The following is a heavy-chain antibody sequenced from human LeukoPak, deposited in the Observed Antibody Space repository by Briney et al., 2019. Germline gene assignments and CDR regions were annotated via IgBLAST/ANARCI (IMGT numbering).Heavy chain of an antibody. V-gene: IGHV3-74*01. Sequence: GGSRRLSCAASGFTFSSYWIHWVRQAPGKGLVWVSQINGDGSSAGYADSVKGRFTISRDNAKNTLYLQMNSLRAEDTAVYYCARGGVTAGTDYWGQGTLVTVSS. CDR2: INGDGSSA. CDR1: GFTFSSYW. J-gene: IGHJ4*02. CDR3: ARGGVTAGTDY. D-gene: IGHD6-13*01.